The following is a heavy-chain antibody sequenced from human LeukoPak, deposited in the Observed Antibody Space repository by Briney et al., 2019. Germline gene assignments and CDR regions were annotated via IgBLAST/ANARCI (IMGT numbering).Heavy chain of an antibody. CDR2: ISSSGSTI. CDR1: GFTFSSYE. V-gene: IGHV3-48*03. Sequence: TGGSLRLSCAASGFTFSSYEMNWVRQAPGKGLEWVSYISSSGSTIYYADSVKGRFTISRDNAKNSLYLQMNSLRAEDTAVYYCARAEDYSSGWYNYFDYWGQGTLVTVSS. CDR3: ARAEDYSSGWYNYFDY. D-gene: IGHD6-19*01. J-gene: IGHJ4*02.